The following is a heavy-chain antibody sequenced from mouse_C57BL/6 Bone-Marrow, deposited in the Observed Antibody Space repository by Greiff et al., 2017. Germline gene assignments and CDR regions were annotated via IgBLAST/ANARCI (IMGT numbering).Heavy chain of an antibody. J-gene: IGHJ2*01. CDR3: ARYSTTVVGDY. CDR2: IRNKANGYTT. Sequence: EVMLVESGGGLVQPGGSLSLSCAASGFTFTDYYMSWVRQPPGKALEWLGFIRNKANGYTTEYSASVKGRFTISRDNSQSILYLQMNALRAEDRLSYYCARYSTTVVGDYWGQGTTLTVSS. CDR1: GFTFTDYY. V-gene: IGHV7-3*01. D-gene: IGHD1-1*01.